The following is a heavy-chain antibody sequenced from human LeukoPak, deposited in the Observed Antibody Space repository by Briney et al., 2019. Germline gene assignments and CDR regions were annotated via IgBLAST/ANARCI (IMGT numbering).Heavy chain of an antibody. D-gene: IGHD5-24*01. J-gene: IGHJ4*02. CDR2: IIPIFGTA. Sequence: ASVKVSCKASGGTFSSYAISWVRQAPGQGLEWMGGIIPIFGTANYAQKFQGRVTTTTDESTSTAYMELSSLRSEDTAVYYCARGQLLAFDYWGQGTLVTVSS. V-gene: IGHV1-69*05. CDR3: ARGQLLAFDY. CDR1: GGTFSSYA.